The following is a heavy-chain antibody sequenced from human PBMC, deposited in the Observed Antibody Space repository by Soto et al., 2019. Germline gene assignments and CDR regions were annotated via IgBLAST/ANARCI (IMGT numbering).Heavy chain of an antibody. CDR1: GGTFSSYT. D-gene: IGHD1-26*01. V-gene: IGHV1-69*01. CDR3: SRVVVGSRLSLDY. Sequence: QVQLVQSGAEVKKPGSSVTVSCKASGGTFSSYTISWVRQAPGQGLEWMAGISPIFGTPIYAQKFQDRVTITADDYTITAYMEMNRLTSEDTAVYYCSRVVVGSRLSLDYWGHGTLVTISS. CDR2: ISPIFGTP. J-gene: IGHJ4*01.